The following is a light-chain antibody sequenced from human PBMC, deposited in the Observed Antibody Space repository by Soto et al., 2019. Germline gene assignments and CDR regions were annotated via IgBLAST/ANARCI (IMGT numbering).Light chain of an antibody. CDR2: GAS. V-gene: IGKV3-15*01. Sequence: EIVMTQSPATLSVSPGERATLSCRASQSVSSNLAWYQQKPGQAPGLLIYGASTRATGIPARFSGSGSGTEFTLTISSLQSEDFAVYYCQQYNNWPPWTFAQGTKVEIK. CDR3: QQYNNWPPWT. J-gene: IGKJ1*01. CDR1: QSVSSN.